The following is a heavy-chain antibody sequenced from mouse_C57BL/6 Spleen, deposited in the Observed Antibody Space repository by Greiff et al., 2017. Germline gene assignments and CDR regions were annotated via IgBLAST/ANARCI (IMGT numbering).Heavy chain of an antibody. J-gene: IGHJ1*03. D-gene: IGHD1-1*01. Sequence: VQLPQPGAELVMPGASVKLSCKASGYTFTSYWMHWVKQRPGQGLEWIGEIDPSDSYTNYNQKFKGKSTLTVDKSSSTAYMQLSSLTSEDSAVYYCARSNYYGSSYWYFDVWGTGTTVTVSS. CDR1: GYTFTSYW. V-gene: IGHV1-69*01. CDR3: ARSNYYGSSYWYFDV. CDR2: IDPSDSYT.